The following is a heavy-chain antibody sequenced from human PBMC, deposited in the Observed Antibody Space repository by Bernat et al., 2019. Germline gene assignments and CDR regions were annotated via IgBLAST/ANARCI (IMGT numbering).Heavy chain of an antibody. J-gene: IGHJ3*02. V-gene: IGHV3-30-3*01. CDR2: ISYDGSNN. Sequence: QVQLVESGGGVVQPGRSLRLSCAASGFTFSSYAMHWVRQAPGKGLEWVAVISYDGSNNYYADSVKSRFTISRDNSKNTLYLQMSGLSAEDTAVYYCARTYSSGWEDAFEIWGEGKMVTVSS. D-gene: IGHD6-19*01. CDR1: GFTFSSYA. CDR3: ARTYSSGWEDAFEI.